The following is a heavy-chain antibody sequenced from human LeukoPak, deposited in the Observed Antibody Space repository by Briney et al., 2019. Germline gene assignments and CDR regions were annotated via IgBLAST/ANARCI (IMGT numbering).Heavy chain of an antibody. D-gene: IGHD2-2*01. J-gene: IGHJ4*02. Sequence: VASVKVSCKASGYTFTGYYMHWVRQAPGQGLEWMGWINPNSGGTNYAQKFQGRVTMTRDTSISTAYMELSRLRSDDTAVYYCARSPWDIVVVPAANFDYWGQGTLVTASS. CDR1: GYTFTGYY. CDR2: INPNSGGT. V-gene: IGHV1-2*02. CDR3: ARSPWDIVVVPAANFDY.